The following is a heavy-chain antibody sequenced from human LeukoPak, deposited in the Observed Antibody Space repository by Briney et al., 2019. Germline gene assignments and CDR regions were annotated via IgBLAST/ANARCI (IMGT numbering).Heavy chain of an antibody. V-gene: IGHV5-51*01. CDR1: GYSINSYW. CDR2: IYPADSDI. CDR3: ARQEYCSGASCYTWFDP. D-gene: IGHD2-15*01. J-gene: IGHJ5*02. Sequence: PGESLKISCKGSGYSINSYWIAWVRQMPGKGLEWMGIIYPADSDIRYSPSFQGQVTISADKSISTAYLQWNSLKASDTAMYYCARQEYCSGASCYTWFDPWGQGTLVTVSS.